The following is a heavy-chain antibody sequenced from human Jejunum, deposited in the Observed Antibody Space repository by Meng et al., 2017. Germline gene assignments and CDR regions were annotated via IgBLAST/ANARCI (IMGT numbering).Heavy chain of an antibody. D-gene: IGHD3-10*01. Sequence: SETLSLTCTVSGFSISSGYYWAWICQPPGKRLEWIGSIYQNGGAHYNPSFKSRVTISVDTSKNQFSLKMTSVTAADTAVYYCAKNSYGSGNNARWFDPWGQGTLVTVSS. V-gene: IGHV4-38-2*02. CDR3: AKNSYGSGNNARWFDP. J-gene: IGHJ5*02. CDR2: IYQNGGA. CDR1: GFSISSGYY.